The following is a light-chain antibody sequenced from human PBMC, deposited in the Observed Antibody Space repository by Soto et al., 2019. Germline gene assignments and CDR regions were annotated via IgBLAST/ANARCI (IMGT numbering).Light chain of an antibody. CDR2: DAS. CDR3: HQEGTLFT. CDR1: QSFSSSY. V-gene: IGKV3-20*01. J-gene: IGKJ2*01. Sequence: EIVLTQSPGTLSLSPGERATLSCRASQSFSSSYLAWYQQKPGQAPRLLIYDASSRASGIPDRFSGSGSGTNFTLTISRLETEELAVYYCHQEGTLFTFGQGTKLEIK.